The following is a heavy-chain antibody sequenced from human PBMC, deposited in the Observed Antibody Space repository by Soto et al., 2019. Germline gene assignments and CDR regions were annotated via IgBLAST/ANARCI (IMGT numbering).Heavy chain of an antibody. CDR2: ISKSDYT. CDR3: AREDSIIIPAVSDF. CDR1: GFAFNNYG. V-gene: IGHV3-21*01. D-gene: IGHD2-2*01. J-gene: IGHJ4*02. Sequence: SLRLSCTVSGFAFNNYGINWVRRAPGKGLEWVSSISKSDYTYYSDSVKGRFAISRDNAKSSVSLQMNTLRVEDTAVYYCAREDSIIIPAVSDFWGQGTLVTVSS.